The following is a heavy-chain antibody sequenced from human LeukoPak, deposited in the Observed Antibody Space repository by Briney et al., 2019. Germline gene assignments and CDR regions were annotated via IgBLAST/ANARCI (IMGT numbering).Heavy chain of an antibody. CDR3: VGTTKSPPSLDY. V-gene: IGHV4-30-2*01. Sequence: PSETLSLTCTVSGGSISSGGYYWSWIRQPPGKGLEWIGYIYHSGSTYYNPSLKSRVTISVDRSKNQFSLKLSSVTAADTAVYYCVGTTKSPPSLDYWGQGTLVTVSS. CDR2: IYHSGST. D-gene: IGHD1-7*01. J-gene: IGHJ4*02. CDR1: GGSISSGGYY.